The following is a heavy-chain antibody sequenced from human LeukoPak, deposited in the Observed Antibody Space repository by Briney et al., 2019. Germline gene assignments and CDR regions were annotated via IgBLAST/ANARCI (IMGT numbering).Heavy chain of an antibody. CDR2: IHYSGST. Sequence: PSETLSLTCSVSGGSITSYYWSWIRQPPGKGLEWIGYIHYSGSTNYNPSLKSRVTISVDTSKNQFSLKLSSVTAADTAVYYCARSYYDSSGLYRRFDSWGQGTLVTVSS. D-gene: IGHD3-22*01. CDR3: ARSYYDSSGLYRRFDS. V-gene: IGHV4-59*12. J-gene: IGHJ4*02. CDR1: GGSITSYY.